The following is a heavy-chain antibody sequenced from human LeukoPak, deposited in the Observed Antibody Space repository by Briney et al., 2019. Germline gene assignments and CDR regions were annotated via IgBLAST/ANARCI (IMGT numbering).Heavy chain of an antibody. J-gene: IGHJ6*02. CDR2: IIHILGIA. CDR3: ARFQGYYYDSSGPLTSGVHGMDV. V-gene: IGHV1-69*04. CDR1: GGTFSSYA. Sequence: SVKVSCKASGGTFSSYAISWVRQAPGRGLEGMGRIIHILGIAKYAQKFQGRVTITADKSTSKAYMELSSLRSEDTAVYYCARFQGYYYDSSGPLTSGVHGMDVWGQGTTVTVSS. D-gene: IGHD3-22*01.